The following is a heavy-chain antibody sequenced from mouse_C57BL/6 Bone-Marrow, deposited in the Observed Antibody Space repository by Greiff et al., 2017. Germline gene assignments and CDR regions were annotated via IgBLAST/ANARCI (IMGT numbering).Heavy chain of an antibody. D-gene: IGHD1-1*01. CDR1: GYTFTSYW. J-gene: IGHJ2*01. CDR2: IDPSDSET. CDR3: ARRDYGSSLDY. V-gene: IGHV1-52*01. Sequence: QVPLQQPGAELVRPGSSVKLSCKASGYTFTSYWMHLVKQRPIQGLEWIGNIDPSDSETHYNQKFKDKATLTVDKSSSPAYMQLSSLTSEDSAVYYFARRDYGSSLDYWGQGTTLTVSS.